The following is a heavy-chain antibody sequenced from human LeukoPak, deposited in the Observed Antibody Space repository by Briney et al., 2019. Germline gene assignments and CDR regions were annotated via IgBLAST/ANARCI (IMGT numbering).Heavy chain of an antibody. CDR1: GGSISSYY. CDR2: IYTSGST. CDR3: ARLGVLGIDRYFDL. Sequence: SETLSLTCTVSGGSISSYYWSWIRQPPGKGLEWIGYIYTSGSTNYNPSLKSRVTISVDTSKNQFSLKLSSVTAADTAVYYCARLGVLGIDRYFDLWGRGTLVTVSS. V-gene: IGHV4-4*09. J-gene: IGHJ2*01. D-gene: IGHD3-3*01.